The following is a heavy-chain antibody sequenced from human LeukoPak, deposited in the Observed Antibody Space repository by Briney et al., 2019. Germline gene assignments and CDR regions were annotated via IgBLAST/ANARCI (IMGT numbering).Heavy chain of an antibody. J-gene: IGHJ4*02. D-gene: IGHD6-6*01. Sequence: ASVKVSCKASGYTFTSYAMHWVRQAPGQRLEWMGWINAGNGNTKYSQKFQGRVTITRDTSASTAYMEPSSLRSEDTAVYYCARGRSSSANIDYWGQGTLVTVSS. CDR3: ARGRSSSANIDY. CDR1: GYTFTSYA. CDR2: INAGNGNT. V-gene: IGHV1-3*01.